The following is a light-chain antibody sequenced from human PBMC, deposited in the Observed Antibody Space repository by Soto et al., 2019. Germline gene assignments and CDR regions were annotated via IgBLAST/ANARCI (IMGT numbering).Light chain of an antibody. CDR3: QKYNSAPWT. CDR1: QGISNY. V-gene: IGKV1-27*01. CDR2: AAS. Sequence: DIQMTQSPSSLSASVGDRVTITCRASQGISNYLAWYQQKPGKVPKLLIYAASTLQSGVPSRFSGSGSGTYFTLSISSLQPEDVVTYYCQKYNSAPWTFGQGTKVEIK. J-gene: IGKJ1*01.